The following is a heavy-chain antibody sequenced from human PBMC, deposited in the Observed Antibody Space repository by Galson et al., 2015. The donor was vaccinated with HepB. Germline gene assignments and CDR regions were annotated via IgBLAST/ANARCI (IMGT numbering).Heavy chain of an antibody. D-gene: IGHD3-3*01. J-gene: IGHJ3*02. CDR3: THDPGNTIFGVVIILGAFDI. Sequence: SLRLSCAASGFTFSNAWMSWVRQAPGKGLEWVGRIKSKTDGGTTDYAAPVKGRFTISRDDSKNTLYLQMNSLKTEDTAVYYCTHDPGNTIFGVVIILGAFDIWGQGTMVTVSS. CDR2: IKSKTDGGTT. V-gene: IGHV3-15*01. CDR1: GFTFSNAW.